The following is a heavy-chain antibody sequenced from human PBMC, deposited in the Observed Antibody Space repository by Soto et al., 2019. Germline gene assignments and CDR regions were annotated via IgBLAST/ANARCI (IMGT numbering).Heavy chain of an antibody. D-gene: IGHD6-6*01. CDR2: MNPNSGNT. Sequence: APVKVSCKSSGDTFTSYDINCVRQATGQGLEWMGWMNPNSGNTGYAQKFQGRVTMTRNTSISTAYMELSSLRSEDTAVYYCARGIGSSSDDAFDIWGQGTMVTVSS. CDR3: ARGIGSSSDDAFDI. CDR1: GDTFTSYD. V-gene: IGHV1-8*02. J-gene: IGHJ3*02.